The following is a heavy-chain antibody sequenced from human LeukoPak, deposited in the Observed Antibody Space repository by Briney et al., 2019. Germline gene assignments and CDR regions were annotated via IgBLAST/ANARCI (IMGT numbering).Heavy chain of an antibody. Sequence: ASVKVSCKASGGTFSSYAISWVGQAPGQGLEWMGGIIPIFGTANYAQKFQGRVTITADESRRTAYMELSSLRSEDTAVYYCARGAQDCSSTSCLDDAFDIWGQGTMVTVSS. J-gene: IGHJ3*02. V-gene: IGHV1-69*13. CDR3: ARGAQDCSSTSCLDDAFDI. CDR2: IIPIFGTA. CDR1: GGTFSSYA. D-gene: IGHD2-2*01.